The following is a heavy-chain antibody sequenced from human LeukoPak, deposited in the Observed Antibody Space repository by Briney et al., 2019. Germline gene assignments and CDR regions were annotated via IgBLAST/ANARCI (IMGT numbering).Heavy chain of an antibody. CDR2: IYYSGST. D-gene: IGHD6-13*01. CDR3: ARVAAAADTVSGMDV. CDR1: GGSISSYY. Sequence: SETLSLTCTVSGGSISSYYWSWIRQPPGKGLEWIGYIYYSGSTNYNPSLKSRVTISVDTSKNQFSLKLSSVTAADTAVYYCARVAAAADTVSGMDVWGKGTTVTVSS. V-gene: IGHV4-59*01. J-gene: IGHJ6*04.